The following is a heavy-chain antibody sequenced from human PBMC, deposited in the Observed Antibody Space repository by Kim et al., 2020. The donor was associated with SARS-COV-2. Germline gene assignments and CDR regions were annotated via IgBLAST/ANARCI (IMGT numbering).Heavy chain of an antibody. CDR1: GYTLTSYD. CDR3: ARRMGRRSGWYWFDP. CDR2: MNPNSGNT. D-gene: IGHD6-19*01. Sequence: ASVKVSCKASGYTLTSYDINWVRQATGQGLEWMGWMNPNSGNTGYAQKFQGRVTMTRNTSISTAYMELSSLRSEDTAVYYCARRMGRRSGWYWFDPWGQGTLVTVSS. J-gene: IGHJ5*02. V-gene: IGHV1-8*01.